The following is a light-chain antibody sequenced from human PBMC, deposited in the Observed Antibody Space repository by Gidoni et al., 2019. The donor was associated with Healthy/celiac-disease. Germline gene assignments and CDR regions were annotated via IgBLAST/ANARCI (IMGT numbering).Light chain of an antibody. J-gene: IGKJ1*01. CDR3: QQYNNWPKT. CDR1: QSVSSN. Sequence: IVMTQSPATLSVSPGERATLSCSASQSVSSNLAWYQQKPGQAPRLLIYGASTRATGIPARFSGSGSGTEFTLTISSRQSEDFAVYYCQQYNNWPKTFGQGTKVEIK. CDR2: GAS. V-gene: IGKV3-15*01.